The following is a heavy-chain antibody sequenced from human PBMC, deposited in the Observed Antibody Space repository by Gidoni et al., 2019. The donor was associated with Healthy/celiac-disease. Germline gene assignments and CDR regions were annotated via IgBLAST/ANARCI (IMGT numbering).Heavy chain of an antibody. CDR3: ARDGYYGSGSYWTLGAFDI. CDR1: GGSFSGYY. J-gene: IGHJ3*02. CDR2: INHSGST. Sequence: QVQLQQWGAGLLKPSETLSLTCAVYGGSFSGYYWSWIRQPPGKGLEWIGEINHSGSTNYNPSLKSRVTISVDTSKNQFSLKLSSVTAADTAVYYCARDGYYGSGSYWTLGAFDIWGQGTMVTVSS. V-gene: IGHV4-34*01. D-gene: IGHD3-10*01.